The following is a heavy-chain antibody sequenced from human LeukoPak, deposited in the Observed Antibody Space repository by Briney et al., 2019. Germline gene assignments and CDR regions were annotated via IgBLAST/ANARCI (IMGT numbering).Heavy chain of an antibody. Sequence: PSETLSLTCSVSGGSVSNYYWSWIRQPPGKGLEWIGYVYYTGSTNYNPSLKSRVTMFEDKSKNQFSLRLYSVTAADTAVYYCTREPDTVTGGVWGQGTRVTVSS. CDR1: GGSVSNYY. CDR2: VYYTGST. D-gene: IGHD4-17*01. CDR3: TREPDTVTGGV. V-gene: IGHV4-59*02. J-gene: IGHJ4*02.